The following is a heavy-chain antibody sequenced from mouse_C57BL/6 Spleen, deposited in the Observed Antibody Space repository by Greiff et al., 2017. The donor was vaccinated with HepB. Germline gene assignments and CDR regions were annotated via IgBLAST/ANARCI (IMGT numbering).Heavy chain of an antibody. V-gene: IGHV6-3*01. J-gene: IGHJ4*01. CDR3: TNVATYYAMDY. CDR1: GFTFSNYW. Sequence: EVKLVESGGGLVQPGGSMKLSCVASGFTFSNYWMNWVRQSPEKGLEWVAQIRLKSDNYATHYAESVKGRFTISRDDSKSSVYLQMNNLRAEDTGIYYCTNVATYYAMDYWGQGTSVTVSS. D-gene: IGHD1-1*01. CDR2: IRLKSDNYAT.